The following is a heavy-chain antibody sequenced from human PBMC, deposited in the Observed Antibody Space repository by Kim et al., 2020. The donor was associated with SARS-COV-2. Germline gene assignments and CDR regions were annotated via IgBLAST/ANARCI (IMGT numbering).Heavy chain of an antibody. J-gene: IGHJ4*02. V-gene: IGHV4-38-2*02. Sequence: SETLSLTCTVSGYSISSGYYWGWIRQPPGKGLEWIGSIYHSGSTYYNPSLKSRVTISVDTSENQFSLKLSSVTAADTAVYYCAREWRYSGYDEYYFDYWGQGTLVTVSS. CDR1: GYSISSGYY. D-gene: IGHD5-12*01. CDR2: IYHSGST. CDR3: AREWRYSGYDEYYFDY.